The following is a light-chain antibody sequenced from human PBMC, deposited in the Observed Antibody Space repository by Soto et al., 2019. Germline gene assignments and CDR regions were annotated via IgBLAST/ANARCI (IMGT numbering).Light chain of an antibody. Sequence: EIVMTQAPATLSVSPGERATLSCRASQSVSSNLAWYQQKPGQAPRLLIYGASTRATGIPARFSGSGSGTEFTFTISSLQSEDFAFYSCQQYNNWPLITFGQGTRLEIK. J-gene: IGKJ5*01. CDR2: GAS. V-gene: IGKV3-15*01. CDR1: QSVSSN. CDR3: QQYNNWPLIT.